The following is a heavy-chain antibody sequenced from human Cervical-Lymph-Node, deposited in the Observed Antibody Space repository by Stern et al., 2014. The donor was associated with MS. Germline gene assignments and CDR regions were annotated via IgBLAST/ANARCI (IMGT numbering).Heavy chain of an antibody. CDR3: AREATRIVVGIDY. CDR2: LKPNNDDP. D-gene: IGHD3-22*01. J-gene: IGHJ4*02. Sequence: QMQLVQSGTKVQKPGASVKVSCKASGYTFTAFFIHWVRTVPGQGLERMGRLKPNNDDPTYAQNFQDKVTLTTDNTFGTDYMALSRLTSADTAVYYCAREATRIVVGIDYWGQGTQVTVSS. CDR1: GYTFTAFF. V-gene: IGHV1-2*06.